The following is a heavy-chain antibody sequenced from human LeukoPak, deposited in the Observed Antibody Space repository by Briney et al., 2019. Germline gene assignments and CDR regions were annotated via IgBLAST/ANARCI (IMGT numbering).Heavy chain of an antibody. V-gene: IGHV4-59*01. CDR2: IYYSGST. CDR3: ARVGCSSTSCYSWSDP. CDR1: GGSISSYY. D-gene: IGHD2-2*02. Sequence: SETLSLTCTVSGGSISSYYWSWIRQPPGKGLEWIGYIYYSGSTNYNPSLKSRVTISVDTSKNQFSLKLSSVTAADTAVYYCARVGCSSTSCYSWSDPWGQGTLVTVSS. J-gene: IGHJ5*02.